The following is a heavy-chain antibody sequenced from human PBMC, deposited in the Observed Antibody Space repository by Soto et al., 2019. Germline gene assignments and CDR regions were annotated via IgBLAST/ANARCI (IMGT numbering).Heavy chain of an antibody. CDR2: IYYSGST. CDR3: ARRRGSYNYFDY. D-gene: IGHD1-26*01. V-gene: IGHV4-30-4*01. CDR1: GGSISSGDYY. Sequence: SETLSLTCTVSGGSISSGDYYWSWIRQPPGKGLEWIGYIYYSGSTYYNPSLKSRVTISVDTSKNQFSLKLSSVTAADTAVYYCARRRGSYNYFDYWGQGTLVTVS. J-gene: IGHJ4*02.